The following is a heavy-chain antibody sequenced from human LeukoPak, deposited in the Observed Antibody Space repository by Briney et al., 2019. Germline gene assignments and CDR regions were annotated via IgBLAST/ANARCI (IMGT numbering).Heavy chain of an antibody. CDR2: IYYSGTT. D-gene: IGHD2-21*02. Sequence: PSETLSLTCTVSGASFTSNYWSWIRQPPGKGLEWIGYIYYSGTTTYNPSLGRRVTMSVDMSKTQVSLRLNSVTATDTAMYYCARLDCGGDCFVDYWGQGTLVTVSS. CDR1: GASFTSNY. V-gene: IGHV4-59*08. CDR3: ARLDCGGDCFVDY. J-gene: IGHJ4*02.